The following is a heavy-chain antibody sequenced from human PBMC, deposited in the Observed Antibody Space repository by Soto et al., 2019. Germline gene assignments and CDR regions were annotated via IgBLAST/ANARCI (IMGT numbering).Heavy chain of an antibody. CDR1: GGSVSSSNW. J-gene: IGHJ5*02. CDR2: IFHSGST. Sequence: QVQLQESGPGLVKPSETLSLTCTVSGGSVSSSNWWSWVRQPPGKGLEWIGEIFHSGSTNYNPSLRSRATISVDKSKNHLSLKLSSVTAADTAVYYCASFSAYSGWIDPWGQGTLVTVSS. V-gene: IGHV4-4*02. CDR3: ASFSAYSGWIDP. D-gene: IGHD5-12*01.